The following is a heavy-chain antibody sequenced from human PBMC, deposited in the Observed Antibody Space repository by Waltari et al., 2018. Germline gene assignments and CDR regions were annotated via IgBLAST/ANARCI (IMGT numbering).Heavy chain of an antibody. CDR2: INIVGGYI. V-gene: IGHV3-21*01. CDR3: ARVTSWWYFDL. Sequence: DVQLVESGGGLVKPGGSLRLSCAASGFTFSPSTINWVRQAPGKGLEWVSSINIVGGYIYYADSVKGRFTISRDNAKNSLHLQMNSLRAEDTAVYYCARVTSWWYFDLWGRGTLVTVSS. J-gene: IGHJ2*01. D-gene: IGHD2-2*01. CDR1: GFTFSPST.